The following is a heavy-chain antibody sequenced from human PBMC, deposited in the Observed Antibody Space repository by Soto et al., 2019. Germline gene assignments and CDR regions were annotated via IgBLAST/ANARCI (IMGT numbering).Heavy chain of an antibody. CDR1: GFTFSSYS. Sequence: GGALRLSCAASGFTFSSYSMNWVRQGPGKGLEWVSYISSSSSTIYYADSVKGRFTISRDNAKNSLYLQMNSLRAEDTAVYYCARVLTGYSYGYPLDYWGQGTLVTVSS. CDR3: ARVLTGYSYGYPLDY. V-gene: IGHV3-48*01. J-gene: IGHJ4*02. CDR2: ISSSSSTI. D-gene: IGHD5-18*01.